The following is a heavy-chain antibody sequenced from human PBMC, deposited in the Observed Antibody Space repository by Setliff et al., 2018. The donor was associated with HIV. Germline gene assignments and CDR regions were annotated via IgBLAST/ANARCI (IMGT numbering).Heavy chain of an antibody. D-gene: IGHD6-19*01. J-gene: IGHJ4*02. CDR3: GRQAWDHQSSGYFVDY. CDR1: GASISSHY. CDR2: IYFGGGST. Sequence: SETLSLTCTVSGASISSHYWSWIRQSPGKGLEWIGYIYFGGGSTNYNPSLKSRVTISVDTSRNQCSLNLSSVTAADTAVYYCGRQAWDHQSSGYFVDYWGQGTLVTVSS. V-gene: IGHV4-59*11.